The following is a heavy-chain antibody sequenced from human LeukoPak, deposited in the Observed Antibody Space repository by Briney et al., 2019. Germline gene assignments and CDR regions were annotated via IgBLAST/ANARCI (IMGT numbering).Heavy chain of an antibody. Sequence: ASVKVSCKASGYTFTGYYMHWVRQAPGQGLEWMGWINPNSGGANYAQKFQGRVTMTRDTSISTAYMELSRLRSDDTAVYYCARDKYYYDSSGYYWGAYFDYWGQGTLVTVSS. V-gene: IGHV1-2*02. CDR2: INPNSGGA. CDR3: ARDKYYYDSSGYYWGAYFDY. D-gene: IGHD3-22*01. J-gene: IGHJ4*02. CDR1: GYTFTGYY.